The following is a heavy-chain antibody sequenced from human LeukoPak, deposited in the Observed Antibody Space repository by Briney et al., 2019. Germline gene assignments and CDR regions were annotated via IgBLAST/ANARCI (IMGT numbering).Heavy chain of an antibody. D-gene: IGHD6-13*01. CDR3: TTAPGIAADGMATFDY. J-gene: IGHJ4*02. V-gene: IGHV3-15*01. Sequence: GGSLRLSCAASGFTFINAWMTWVRQAPGKGLEWVGRIKSKTDGGTTDYAAPVKGRFTISRDDSKNTPYLQMNSLKTEDTAVYYCTTAPGIAADGMATFDYWGQGTQVTVSS. CDR1: GFTFINAW. CDR2: IKSKTDGGTT.